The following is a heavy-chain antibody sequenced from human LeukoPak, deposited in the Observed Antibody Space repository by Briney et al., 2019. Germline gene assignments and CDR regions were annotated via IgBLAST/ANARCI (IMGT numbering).Heavy chain of an antibody. V-gene: IGHV3-48*01. D-gene: IGHD3-10*01. CDR1: GFTFSSYS. J-gene: IGHJ3*02. CDR2: IGSSSRTI. CDR3: ARDSGPGSAFDI. Sequence: GALRLSCAASGFTFSSYSMNWVRQAPEKGLEWVSYIGSSSRTIYYADSVKGRFTISRDNAKNSLYLQMNSLRAEDTAVYYCARDSGPGSAFDIWGQGTMVTVSS.